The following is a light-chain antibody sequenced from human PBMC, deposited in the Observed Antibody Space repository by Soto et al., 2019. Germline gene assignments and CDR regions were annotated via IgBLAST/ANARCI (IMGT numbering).Light chain of an antibody. CDR2: GAS. CDR1: QNVRTF. Sequence: EVVLTQSPATLSLSPGERATLSCRASQNVRTFLDWYQQKPGQAPRLLIYGASNRATGIPARFSGSGSGTDFTRTISSLEPDDFAVYYCQQHSHWPPWTFGQGTRVEIQ. J-gene: IGKJ1*01. CDR3: QQHSHWPPWT. V-gene: IGKV3-11*01.